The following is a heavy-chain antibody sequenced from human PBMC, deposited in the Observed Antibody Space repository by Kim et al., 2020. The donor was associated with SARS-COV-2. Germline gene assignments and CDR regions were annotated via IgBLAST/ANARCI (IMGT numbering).Heavy chain of an antibody. D-gene: IGHD4-17*01. J-gene: IGHJ6*02. CDR3: AKWATVTTHRVDV. Sequence: AAPMKARFTISRENSKRTLYQQMNCLRAGDTAVYYCAKWATVTTHRVDVWGQGTTVTVSS. V-gene: IGHV3-23*01.